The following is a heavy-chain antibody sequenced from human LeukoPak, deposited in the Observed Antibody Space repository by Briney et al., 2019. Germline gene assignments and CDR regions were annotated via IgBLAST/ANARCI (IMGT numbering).Heavy chain of an antibody. Sequence: PSETLSLTCTVSGGSISSGDYYWSWIRQPPGKGLEWIGYIYHSGSTYYTPSLKSRLSMSLDTSSNQFSLNLSSVTAADTAVYYCARGWSAPGDFWGQGTLVTVSS. J-gene: IGHJ4*02. CDR3: ARGWSAPGDF. V-gene: IGHV4-30-4*01. CDR1: GGSISSGDYY. CDR2: IYHSGST. D-gene: IGHD1-1*01.